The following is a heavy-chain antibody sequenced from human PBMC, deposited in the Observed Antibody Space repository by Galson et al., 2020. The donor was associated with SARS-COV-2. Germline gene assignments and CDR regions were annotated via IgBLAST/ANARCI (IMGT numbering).Heavy chain of an antibody. V-gene: IGHV3-23*01. CDR2: ISGSGGST. D-gene: IGHD3-3*01. CDR1: GFTFSSYA. CDR3: AKGGDLNSYYDFWSGYYDYYYGMDV. Sequence: GGSLRLSCAASGFTFSSYAMSWVRQAPGKGLEWVSAISGSGGSTYYADSVKGRFTISRDNSKNTLYLQMNSLRAEDTAVYYCAKGGDLNSYYDFWSGYYDYYYGMDVWGQGTTVTVSS. J-gene: IGHJ6*02.